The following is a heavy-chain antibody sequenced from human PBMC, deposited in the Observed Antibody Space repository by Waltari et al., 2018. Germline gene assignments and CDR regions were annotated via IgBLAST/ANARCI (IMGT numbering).Heavy chain of an antibody. CDR1: GFTFSRYG. J-gene: IGHJ4*02. D-gene: IGHD3-22*01. V-gene: IGHV3-30*02. CDR2: IQYAGSQK. Sequence: QVRLVESGGGVVQPGGSLRLSCTSSGFTFSRYGMPWVRQTPGKGRERVACIQYAGSQKSFTDCVKGRFTISRDNSKSTLYLQMNSRRPDDTAIYYCAKSRFSGSFHNFDYWGQGILVTVAS. CDR3: AKSRFSGSFHNFDY.